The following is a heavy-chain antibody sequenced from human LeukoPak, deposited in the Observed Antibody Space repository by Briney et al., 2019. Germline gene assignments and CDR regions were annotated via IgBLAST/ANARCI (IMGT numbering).Heavy chain of an antibody. CDR1: GYTFTGYY. Sequence: ASVKVSCKASGYTFTGYYMHWVRQAPGQGLEWMGWINPNSGGTNYAQKFQGRVTMTRDTSISTAYMELSRLRSDGTAVYYCAILFHGAVVDLDYWGQGTLVTVSS. V-gene: IGHV1-2*02. J-gene: IGHJ4*02. CDR2: INPNSGGT. D-gene: IGHD3-22*01. CDR3: AILFHGAVVDLDY.